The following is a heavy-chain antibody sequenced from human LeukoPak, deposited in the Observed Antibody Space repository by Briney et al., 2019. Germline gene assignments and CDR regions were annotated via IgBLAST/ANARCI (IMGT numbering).Heavy chain of an antibody. V-gene: IGHV4-4*09. Sequence: SETLSLTCTVSGGSINGYYWSWIRQPPGKGLEWIGNIYTSGSTNYNPSLKSRVTISVDTSKNQFSLKLSSVTAADRAVYYCARWPSSGWFDFWGQGILVTVSS. J-gene: IGHJ4*02. CDR2: IYTSGST. D-gene: IGHD6-19*01. CDR3: ARWPSSGWFDF. CDR1: GGSINGYY.